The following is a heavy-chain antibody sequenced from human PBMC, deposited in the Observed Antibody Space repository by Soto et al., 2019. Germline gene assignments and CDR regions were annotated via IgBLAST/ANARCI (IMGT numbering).Heavy chain of an antibody. D-gene: IGHD3-22*01. CDR1: GGTFSIYT. Sequence: QVQLVQSGAEVKKPGSSVKVSCKASGGTFSIYTINWVRQAPGQGLEWMGKIIPMVGTANYAQKFQGRVTITADKXXSXAXXELSTLRSEDTAVYYCATVAPYYYDSSGYEGGMDVWGQGTTVTVSS. J-gene: IGHJ6*02. CDR2: IIPMVGTA. V-gene: IGHV1-69*08. CDR3: ATVAPYYYDSSGYEGGMDV.